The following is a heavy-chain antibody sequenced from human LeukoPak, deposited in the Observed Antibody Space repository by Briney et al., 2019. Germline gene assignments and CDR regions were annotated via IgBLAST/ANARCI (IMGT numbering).Heavy chain of an antibody. CDR1: GFTFSSYS. D-gene: IGHD5-12*01. V-gene: IGHV3-21*01. Sequence: AGGSLRLSCAASGFTFSSYSMNWPRQAPGKGLEGFSSISSSSSYIYYADSVKGRFTISRDNAKNSLYLQMISLRAEDTGVYYCARTYIVATIRAFDIWGQGTMVTVST. CDR3: ARTYIVATIRAFDI. CDR2: ISSSSSYI. J-gene: IGHJ3*02.